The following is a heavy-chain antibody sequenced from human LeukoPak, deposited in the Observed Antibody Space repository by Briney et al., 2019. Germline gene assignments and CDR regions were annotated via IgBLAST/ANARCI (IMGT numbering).Heavy chain of an antibody. J-gene: IGHJ4*02. D-gene: IGHD3-10*01. CDR3: ARGGTLLWFGEISENFGY. CDR2: ISGSGGST. CDR1: GFTFSSYA. Sequence: GGSLRLSCAASGFTFSSYAMTWVRQAPGEGLEWVSAISGSGGSTYYADSVKGRFTISKDNAKNSLYLQMNNLGAEDTAVYYCARGGTLLWFGEISENFGYWGQGTLVTVSS. V-gene: IGHV3-23*01.